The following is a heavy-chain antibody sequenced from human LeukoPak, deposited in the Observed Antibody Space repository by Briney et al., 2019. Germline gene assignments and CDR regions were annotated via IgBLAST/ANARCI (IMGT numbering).Heavy chain of an antibody. V-gene: IGHV4-31*03. CDR3: ARDTPQLDFGGNSWYYFDY. CDR2: IYYSGST. J-gene: IGHJ4*02. CDR1: GGSISSGGYY. D-gene: IGHD4-23*01. Sequence: SETLSLTCTVSGGSISSGGYYWSWIRQHPGKGLEWIGYIYYSGSTYYNPSLKSRVTISVDTTKNQFSLKLSSVTDADTAVYYCARDTPQLDFGGNSWYYFDYWGQGTLVTVSS.